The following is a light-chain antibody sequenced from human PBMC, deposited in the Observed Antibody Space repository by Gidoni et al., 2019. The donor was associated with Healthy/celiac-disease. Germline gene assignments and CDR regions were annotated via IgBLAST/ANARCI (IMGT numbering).Light chain of an antibody. J-gene: IGKJ1*01. Sequence: DIQMTQSPSSLSASVGDRVTITCRANQSISSYLNWYQQKPGKAPKLLIYAASSLQSGVPSRFSGSGSGTDFPLTIISLQPEVFASYYCQPIYSTRWTFGQGTKVEIK. V-gene: IGKV1-39*01. CDR3: QPIYSTRWT. CDR1: QSISSY. CDR2: AAS.